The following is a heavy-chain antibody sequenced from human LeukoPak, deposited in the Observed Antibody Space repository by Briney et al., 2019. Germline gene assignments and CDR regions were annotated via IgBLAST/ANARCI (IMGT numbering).Heavy chain of an antibody. V-gene: IGHV3-23*01. CDR2: IGGSGGST. Sequence: PGGSLRLSCVGSGFTFSNYGMSWVRQAPGKGLEWVSHIGGSGGSTYYADSVEGRFTISRDTSKNTLYLQMNSLRAEDTAVYYCAKRPRVSYDSSASDYWGQGTLVTVSS. CDR3: AKRPRVSYDSSASDY. CDR1: GFTFSNYG. J-gene: IGHJ4*02. D-gene: IGHD3-22*01.